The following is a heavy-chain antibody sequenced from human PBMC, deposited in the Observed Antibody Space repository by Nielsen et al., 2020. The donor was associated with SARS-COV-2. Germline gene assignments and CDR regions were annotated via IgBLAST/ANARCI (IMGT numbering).Heavy chain of an antibody. CDR3: ATEVRQWLVHIDY. CDR2: ISSNSETI. J-gene: IGHJ4*02. Sequence: GESLKISCAASGSTFNSYSMTWVRQAPGKGLEWVSFISSNSETIKHADSVKGRFTISRDNANNSLYLQLNSLSPEDTAVYYCATEVRQWLVHIDYWGQGNLVTVSS. V-gene: IGHV3-48*04. CDR1: GSTFNSYS. D-gene: IGHD6-19*01.